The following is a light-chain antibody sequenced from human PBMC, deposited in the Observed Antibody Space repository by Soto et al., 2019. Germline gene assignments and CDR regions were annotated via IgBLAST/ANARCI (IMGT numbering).Light chain of an antibody. CDR1: SSNIGSNT. Sequence: QSVLTQPPSASGSPGQRVTISCSGSSSNIGSNTVNWYQQVPGTAPKLLIYSNNRRPSGVPDRFSGSKSGTSASLAISGLQSEDEADYYCAAWDDSLNGVVFGGGTKLTVL. J-gene: IGLJ2*01. CDR3: AAWDDSLNGVV. V-gene: IGLV1-44*01. CDR2: SNN.